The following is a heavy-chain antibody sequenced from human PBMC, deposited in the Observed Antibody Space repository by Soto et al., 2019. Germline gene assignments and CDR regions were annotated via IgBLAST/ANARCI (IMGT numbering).Heavy chain of an antibody. V-gene: IGHV4-31*03. CDR3: ARDRIPGTTDAFDI. Sequence: SETLSLTCTVSGGSISSGGYYWSWIRQHPGKGLEWIGYIYYSGSTYYNPSLKSRVTISVDTSKNQFSLKLSSVTAADTAVYYCARDRIPGTTDAFDIWGQGTMVTVSS. CDR1: GGSISSGGYY. J-gene: IGHJ3*02. CDR2: IYYSGST. D-gene: IGHD1-7*01.